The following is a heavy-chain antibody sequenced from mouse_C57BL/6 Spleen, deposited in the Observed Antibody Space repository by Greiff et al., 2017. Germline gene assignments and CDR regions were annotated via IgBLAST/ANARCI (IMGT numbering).Heavy chain of an antibody. CDR2: SNPYNGGT. Sequence: VQLKESGPVLVKPGASVKMSCKASGYTFTDYYMNWVKQSHGKSLEWIGVSNPYNGGTSYNQKFKGKATLTVDKSSSTAYMELNSLTSEDSAVYYCARNYGSSSYYFDYWGQGTTLTVSS. CDR1: GYTFTDYY. J-gene: IGHJ2*01. V-gene: IGHV1-19*01. D-gene: IGHD1-1*01. CDR3: ARNYGSSSYYFDY.